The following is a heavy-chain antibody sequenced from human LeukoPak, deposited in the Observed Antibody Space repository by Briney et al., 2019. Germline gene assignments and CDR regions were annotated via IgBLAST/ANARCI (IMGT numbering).Heavy chain of an antibody. CDR3: ARGGYSYGFDY. CDR1: GASISSYY. Sequence: PSETLSLTCTVSGASISSYYWSWIRQPPGKGLEWIGYIYYSGSTNYNPSLKSRVTISVDTSKNQFSLKLSSVTAADTAVYYCARGGYSYGFDYWGQGTLVTVSS. D-gene: IGHD5-18*01. J-gene: IGHJ4*02. V-gene: IGHV4-59*01. CDR2: IYYSGST.